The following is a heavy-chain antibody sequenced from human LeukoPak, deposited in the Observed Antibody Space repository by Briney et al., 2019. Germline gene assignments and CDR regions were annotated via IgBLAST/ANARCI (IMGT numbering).Heavy chain of an antibody. V-gene: IGHV3-48*03. CDR3: AKRSPPY. D-gene: IGHD3-10*01. CDR1: GFTFSSYE. J-gene: IGHJ4*02. Sequence: GGPLRLSCAASGFTFSSYEMDWVRRAPGKGLEWVSYIGSSGGSRYYADSVKGRFTSSRDNAKNSLYLQMNSLRAEDTAVYYCAKRSPPYWGQGTLVTVSS. CDR2: IGSSGGSR.